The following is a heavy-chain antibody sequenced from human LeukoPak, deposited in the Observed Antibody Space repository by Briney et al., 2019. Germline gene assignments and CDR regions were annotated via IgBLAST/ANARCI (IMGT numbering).Heavy chain of an antibody. CDR1: GFTFSSYA. V-gene: IGHV3-23*01. Sequence: PGGSPRLSCAASGFTFSSYAMSWVRQAPGKGLEWVSAISGSGGSTYYADSVKGRFTISRDNSKNTLYLQMNSLRAEDTAVYYCARIRQRITMVRGVKYFDYWGQGTLVTVSS. CDR3: ARIRQRITMVRGVKYFDY. J-gene: IGHJ4*02. D-gene: IGHD3-10*01. CDR2: ISGSGGST.